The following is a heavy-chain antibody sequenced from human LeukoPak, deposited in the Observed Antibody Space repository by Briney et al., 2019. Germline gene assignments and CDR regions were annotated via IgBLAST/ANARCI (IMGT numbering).Heavy chain of an antibody. V-gene: IGHV3-7*01. CDR3: ARDRGFGQADV. CDR1: GFTFSGYW. Sequence: GGSLRLSCAASGFTFSGYWMSWLRQAPGKGLEWVANIKQDGGEKYYVDSVKGRFTISRDNAKNSLYLQMNSLRAEDTAVYYCARDRGFGQADVWGKGTTVTVSS. D-gene: IGHD3-10*01. CDR2: IKQDGGEK. J-gene: IGHJ6*04.